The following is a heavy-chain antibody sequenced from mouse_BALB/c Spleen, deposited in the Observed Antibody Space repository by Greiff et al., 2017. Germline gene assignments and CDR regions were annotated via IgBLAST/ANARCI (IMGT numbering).Heavy chain of an antibody. J-gene: IGHJ4*01. CDR2: IYPGSGNT. CDR3: ARVLRPYYAMDY. CDR1: GYAFTNYW. Sequence: QVQLKESGAELVRPGTSVKISCKASGYAFTNYWLGWVKQRPGHGLEWIGDIYPGSGNTYYNEKFKGKATLTADKSSSTAYMQLSSLTSEDSAVYFCARVLRPYYAMDYWGQGTSVTVSS. V-gene: IGHV1-63*01. D-gene: IGHD1-2*01.